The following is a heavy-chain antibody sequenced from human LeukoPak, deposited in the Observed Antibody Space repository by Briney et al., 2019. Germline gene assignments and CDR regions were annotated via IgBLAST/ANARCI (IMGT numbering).Heavy chain of an antibody. CDR1: GFTFNTYS. CDR3: AKGYCSSTSCYRLDC. J-gene: IGHJ4*02. D-gene: IGHD2-2*02. CDR2: ISGSGGST. V-gene: IGHV3-23*01. Sequence: GGSLRLSCVASGFTFNTYSMSWVRQAPGKGLEWVSAISGSGGSTYYADSVKGRFTISRDNSKNTLYLQMNSLRAEDTAVYYCAKGYCSSTSCYRLDCWGQGTLVTVSS.